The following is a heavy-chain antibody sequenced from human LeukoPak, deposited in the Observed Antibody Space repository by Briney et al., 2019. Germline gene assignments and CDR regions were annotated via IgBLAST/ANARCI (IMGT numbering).Heavy chain of an antibody. CDR3: ASTLTFDN. CDR2: IKEDGSDR. CDR1: GFTFSNYW. Sequence: PGGSLRLSCAASGFTFSNYWMTWVRQVPGKGLEWVASIKEDGSDRYHVDSVKGRFTISRDNAKNSLYLQMSSLRAEDTAVYYCASTLTFDNWGLGILVTVSS. V-gene: IGHV3-7*01. J-gene: IGHJ3*02.